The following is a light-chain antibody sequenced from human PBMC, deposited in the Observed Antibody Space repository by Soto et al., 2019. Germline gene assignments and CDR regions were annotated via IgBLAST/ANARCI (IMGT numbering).Light chain of an antibody. CDR3: PQSYSKSPDT. J-gene: IGKJ2*01. CDR1: QSISSY. V-gene: IGKV1-39*01. Sequence: DIQMTQSPSSLSASVGDRVTISCRASQSISSYLIWYQQKPGKAPKLLIYATSSLQSGVPSRFSGSGSGTDFTITIRSLQPEDFATYYWPQSYSKSPDTFGQGTKLEIK. CDR2: ATS.